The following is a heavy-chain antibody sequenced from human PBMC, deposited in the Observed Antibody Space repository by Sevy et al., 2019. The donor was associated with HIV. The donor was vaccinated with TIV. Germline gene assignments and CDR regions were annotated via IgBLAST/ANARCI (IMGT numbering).Heavy chain of an antibody. CDR3: AQEQLGRFDS. V-gene: IGHV3-7*01. Sequence: GGSLRLSCAASGFTFSGYWMNWVRQAPGKGLEWVANIKLDGSDKYYVASVRGRFTISRDNAKNSLYLQMNSLGVEDTAVYYCAQEQLGRFDSWGQGTLVTVSS. J-gene: IGHJ4*02. CDR2: IKLDGSDK. CDR1: GFTFSGYW. D-gene: IGHD1-26*01.